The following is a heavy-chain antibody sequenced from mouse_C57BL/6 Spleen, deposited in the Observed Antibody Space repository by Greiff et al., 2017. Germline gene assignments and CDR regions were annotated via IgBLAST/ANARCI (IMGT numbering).Heavy chain of an antibody. Sequence: VQLQQPGAELVKPGASVKLSCKASGYTFTSYWMHWVKQRPGQGLEWIGMIHPNSGSTNYNEKFKSKATLTVDKSSSTAYMQLSSLTSEDSAVYYCARLDYYGSSYSYAMDYWGQGTSVTVSS. CDR1: GYTFTSYW. D-gene: IGHD1-1*01. V-gene: IGHV1-64*01. CDR3: ARLDYYGSSYSYAMDY. J-gene: IGHJ4*01. CDR2: IHPNSGST.